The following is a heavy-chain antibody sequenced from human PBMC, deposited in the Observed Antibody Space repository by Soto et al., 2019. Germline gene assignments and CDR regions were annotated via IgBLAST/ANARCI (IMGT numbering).Heavy chain of an antibody. CDR1: GFTLGDYA. CDR2: IRSKAYGGTT. CDR3: TRRRTTLAHYYYYYYMDV. D-gene: IGHD1-7*01. J-gene: IGHJ6*03. Sequence: GGSRRLSCTASGFTLGDYAMSWFRQAPGKGLEWVGFIRSKAYGGTTEYAASVKGRFTISRDDSKSIAYLQMNSLKTEDTAVYYCTRRRTTLAHYYYYYYMDVWGKGTTVTVSS. V-gene: IGHV3-49*03.